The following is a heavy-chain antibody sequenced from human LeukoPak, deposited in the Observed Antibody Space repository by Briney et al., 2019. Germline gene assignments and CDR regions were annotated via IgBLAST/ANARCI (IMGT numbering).Heavy chain of an antibody. V-gene: IGHV3-30-3*01. D-gene: IGHD3/OR15-3a*01. Sequence: GGSLRLSCAASGFTFSSYAMHWVRQAPGKGLEWVAVISYDGSNKYYADSVKGRFTISRDNAKNTLYLQMNSLRAEDTAVYYCARSLGPLSKRGDYWGQGTLVTVSS. CDR2: ISYDGSNK. J-gene: IGHJ4*02. CDR3: ARSLGPLSKRGDY. CDR1: GFTFSSYA.